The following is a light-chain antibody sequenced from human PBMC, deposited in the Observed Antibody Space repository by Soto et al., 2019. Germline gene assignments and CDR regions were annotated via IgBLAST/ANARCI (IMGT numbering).Light chain of an antibody. CDR2: DVS. J-gene: IGKJ2*01. V-gene: IGKV3-11*01. CDR1: QSVSTF. Sequence: EIVLTQSPATLSLSPGEGATLSCRASQSVSTFLSWYQHKPGQAPRLLIFDVSNRATGIPARFSGSGSWTDFPLIINSLEPEDFAVYYCQQHNNWPLTFGQGTKLEIK. CDR3: QQHNNWPLT.